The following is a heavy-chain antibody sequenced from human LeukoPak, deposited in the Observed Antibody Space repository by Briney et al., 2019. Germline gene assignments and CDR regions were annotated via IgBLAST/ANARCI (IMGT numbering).Heavy chain of an antibody. CDR2: INPSGGST. Sequence: GASVKVSCKASGYTFTSSYMHWVRQAPGQGLEWMGIINPSGGSTSYAQKFQGRVTMTRDMSTSTVYMELSSLRSEDTAVYYCARGRPSIAASFDPWGQGTLVTVSS. CDR1: GYTFTSSY. D-gene: IGHD6-6*01. V-gene: IGHV1-46*01. CDR3: ARGRPSIAASFDP. J-gene: IGHJ5*02.